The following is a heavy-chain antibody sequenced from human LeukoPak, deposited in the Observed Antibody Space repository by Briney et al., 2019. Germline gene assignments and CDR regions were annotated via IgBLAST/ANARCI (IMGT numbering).Heavy chain of an antibody. J-gene: IGHJ6*02. V-gene: IGHV3-48*01. D-gene: IGHD2-15*01. Sequence: PGGSLRLPCAASGFTFSSYSMNWVRQAPGKGLEWVSYISGSSSTIYYADSVKGRFTISRDNAKNSLYLQMNSLRAEDTAVYYCARVFKEIVVVYTGTAYYYGMDVWGQGTTVTVSS. CDR1: GFTFSSYS. CDR3: ARVFKEIVVVYTGTAYYYGMDV. CDR2: ISGSSSTI.